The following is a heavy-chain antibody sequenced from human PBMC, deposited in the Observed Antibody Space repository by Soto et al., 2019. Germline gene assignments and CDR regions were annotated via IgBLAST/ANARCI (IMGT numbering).Heavy chain of an antibody. CDR3: ARSIVLVPAATEANWFDP. CDR2: IYYSGST. CDR1: GGSISSGDYY. Sequence: SETLSLTCTVSGGSISSGDYYWSWIRQPPGKGLEWIGYIYYSGSTYYNPSLKSRVTISVDTSKNQFSLKLSSVTAADTAVYYCARSIVLVPAATEANWFDPWGQGTLVTVSS. D-gene: IGHD2-2*01. V-gene: IGHV4-30-4*01. J-gene: IGHJ5*02.